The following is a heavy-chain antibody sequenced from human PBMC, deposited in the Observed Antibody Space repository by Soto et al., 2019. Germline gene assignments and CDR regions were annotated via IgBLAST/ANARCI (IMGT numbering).Heavy chain of an antibody. CDR3: AVHSSGWRDPSSRSHY. V-gene: IGHV1-2*02. Sequence: ASLKVSCKASGYTFTGYYMHWVRQAPGQGLEWMGWINPNSGGTNYAQKFQGRVTMTRDTSISTAYMELSRLRSDDTAVYYCAVHSSGWRDPSSRSHYRGHGTLVNVSS. CDR2: INPNSGGT. J-gene: IGHJ4*01. CDR1: GYTFTGYY. D-gene: IGHD6-19*01.